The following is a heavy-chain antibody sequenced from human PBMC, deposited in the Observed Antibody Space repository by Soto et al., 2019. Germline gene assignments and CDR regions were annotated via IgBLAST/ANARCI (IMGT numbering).Heavy chain of an antibody. V-gene: IGHV1-3*01. D-gene: IGHD3-9*01. CDR1: GFTFTSSA. Sequence: GASVKVSCKASGFTFTSSAMQWVRQAPGQRLEWMGWINAGNGNTKYSQKFQGRVTITRDTSASTAYMELSSLRSEDTAVYYCATCYDILTGYRYYYYGMDVWGQGTTVTVSS. J-gene: IGHJ6*02. CDR3: ATCYDILTGYRYYYYGMDV. CDR2: INAGNGNT.